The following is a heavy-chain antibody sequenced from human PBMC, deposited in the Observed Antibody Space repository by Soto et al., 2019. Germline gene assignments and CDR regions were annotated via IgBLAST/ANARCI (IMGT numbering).Heavy chain of an antibody. CDR2: IYYSGST. CDR3: AREVRYSSSWYLHNLFDP. Sequence: SETLSLTCTVSGGSISSGGYYWSWIRQHPGKGLEWIGYIYYSGSTYYNPSLKSRVTISVDTSKNQFSLKLSSVTAADTAVYYCAREVRYSSSWYLHNLFDPWGQGSLVIVSS. CDR1: GGSISSGGYY. D-gene: IGHD6-13*01. V-gene: IGHV4-31*03. J-gene: IGHJ5*02.